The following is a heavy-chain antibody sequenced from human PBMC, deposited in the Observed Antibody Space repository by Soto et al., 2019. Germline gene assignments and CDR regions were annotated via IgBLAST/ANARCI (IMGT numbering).Heavy chain of an antibody. CDR1: RYRFTNYW. J-gene: IGHJ6*02. V-gene: IGHV5-51*01. CDR2: IYPGDSDT. Sequence: PGESLKISCKTSRYRFTNYWTVWVRQMPGKGLEWLGSIYPGDSDTRYRPSFQGQVTISADESITTAYLQWTSLKASDTAMYYCARASGSDGMDVWGQGTTVTVSS. CDR3: ARASGSDGMDV.